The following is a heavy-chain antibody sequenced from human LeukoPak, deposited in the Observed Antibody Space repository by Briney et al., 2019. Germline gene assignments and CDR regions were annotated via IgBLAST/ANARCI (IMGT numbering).Heavy chain of an antibody. CDR1: GFTFSSYS. Sequence: GGSLRLSCAASGFTFSSYSMNWVRQAPGKGLEWVSSISSSSSYIYYADSVKGRFTISRDNAKNSLYLQMNSLRAEDTAVYYCARSGIHDTIFGVVIMGPNYYYYYMDVWGKGTTVTVSS. CDR3: ARSGIHDTIFGVVIMGPNYYYYYMDV. CDR2: ISSSSSYI. D-gene: IGHD3-3*01. V-gene: IGHV3-21*04. J-gene: IGHJ6*03.